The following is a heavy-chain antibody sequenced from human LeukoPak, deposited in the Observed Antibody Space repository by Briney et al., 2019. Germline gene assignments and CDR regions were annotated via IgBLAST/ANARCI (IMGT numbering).Heavy chain of an antibody. Sequence: PGGSLRLSCAVSGFTFSNYNIASGPQTPGKGPEWVSSISTSSSYIYYTDSVKGRFTISRDNAKKPLYLKMNSVRAEDTAVYYCARCGGSGISLFDVFDIWGKGTMVPASS. D-gene: IGHD1-26*01. CDR3: ARCGGSGISLFDVFDI. J-gene: IGHJ3*02. V-gene: IGHV3-21*01. CDR1: GFTFSNYN. CDR2: ISTSSSYI.